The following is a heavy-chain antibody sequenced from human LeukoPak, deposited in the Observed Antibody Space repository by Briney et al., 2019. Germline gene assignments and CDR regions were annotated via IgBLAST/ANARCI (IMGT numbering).Heavy chain of an antibody. V-gene: IGHV3-30-3*01. D-gene: IGHD3-22*01. CDR1: GFTFTAYL. CDR2: MSSDGNAM. Sequence: AGGSLRLSCAASGFTFTAYLIHWVRHAPGKGLEWVAVMSSDGNAMFYADSVKGRFTICRDNSKNTLYLQMNSLRAEDTAVYYCVRESEYYFDHSASFDYWGQGTLVTVSS. CDR3: VRESEYYFDHSASFDY. J-gene: IGHJ4*02.